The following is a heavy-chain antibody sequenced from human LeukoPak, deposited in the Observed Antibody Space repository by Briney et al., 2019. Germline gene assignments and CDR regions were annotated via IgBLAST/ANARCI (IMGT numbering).Heavy chain of an antibody. CDR3: VRVKDSYFDY. CDR1: GFPLSSYS. Sequence: GGSVSLSCAASGFPLSSYSINWVRQAPGKGLEWVSYISNSGSAIYYVDSVKGRFTVSRDNAKNSLFLQMNSPRAEDTAVYYCVRVKDSYFDYWGQEALHTVSS. V-gene: IGHV3-48*01. D-gene: IGHD2-15*01. J-gene: IGHJ4*02. CDR2: ISNSGSAI.